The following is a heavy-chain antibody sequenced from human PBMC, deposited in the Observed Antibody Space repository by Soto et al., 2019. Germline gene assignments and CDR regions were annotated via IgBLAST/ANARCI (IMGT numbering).Heavy chain of an antibody. D-gene: IGHD3-22*01. CDR2: ISGSGGST. Sequence: PGGSLRLSCAASGFTFSSYAMSWLRQAPGKGLEWVSAISGSGGSTYYADSVKGRFTISRDNSKNTLYLQMNSLRAEDTAVYYCAKNPVSVVVIIFLDYWGQGTLVTVSS. CDR1: GFTFSSYA. CDR3: AKNPVSVVVIIFLDY. J-gene: IGHJ4*02. V-gene: IGHV3-23*01.